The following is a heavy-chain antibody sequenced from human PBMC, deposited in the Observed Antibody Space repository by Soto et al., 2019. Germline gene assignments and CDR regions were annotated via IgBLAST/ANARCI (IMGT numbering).Heavy chain of an antibody. V-gene: IGHV1-18*04. J-gene: IGHJ4*02. CDR2: ISAYNGDT. CDR3: ARDWSRYYDNSGRIWFY. D-gene: IGHD3-22*01. CDR1: GYTFRSYG. Sequence: QIQLVQSGGEVKKPGASVKVSCKASGYTFRSYGISWVRQAPGQGLEWVGCISAYNGDTLYAPKLQDRITLTTETSTDTAYMELRSLRLDDTAVYYCARDWSRYYDNSGRIWFYWGQGSLVTVSS.